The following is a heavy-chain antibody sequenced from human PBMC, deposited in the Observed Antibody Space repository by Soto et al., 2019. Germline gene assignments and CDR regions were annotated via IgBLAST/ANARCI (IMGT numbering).Heavy chain of an antibody. CDR1: GYSFTSYW. Sequence: SLKISCKGSGYSFTSYWISWVRQMPGKGLEWMGRIDPSDSYTNYSPSFQGHVTISADKSISTAYLQWSSLKASDTAMYYCARGRQQANYYYYGMDVWGQGTLVTVSS. D-gene: IGHD6-13*01. CDR3: ARGRQQANYYYYGMDV. J-gene: IGHJ6*02. V-gene: IGHV5-10-1*01. CDR2: IDPSDSYT.